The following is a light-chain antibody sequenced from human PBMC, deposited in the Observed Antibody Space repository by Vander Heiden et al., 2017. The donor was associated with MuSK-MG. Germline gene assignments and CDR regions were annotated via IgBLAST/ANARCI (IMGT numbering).Light chain of an antibody. Sequence: SSELTHAPAVSVALGQTVRITCQGDSLRSYYASWYQQKPGQAPVLVIYGKNNRPSGIPDRFSGSSSGNTASLTITGAQAEDEADYYCNSRDSSGNHLVFGGGTKLTVL. CDR2: GKN. J-gene: IGLJ2*01. CDR3: NSRDSSGNHLV. CDR1: SLRSYY. V-gene: IGLV3-19*01.